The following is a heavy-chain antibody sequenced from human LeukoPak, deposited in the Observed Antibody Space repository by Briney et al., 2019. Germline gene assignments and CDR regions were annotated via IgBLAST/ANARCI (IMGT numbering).Heavy chain of an antibody. D-gene: IGHD6-19*01. J-gene: IGHJ4*02. CDR2: INSDGSST. V-gene: IGHV3-74*01. CDR1: GFTFSSYW. CDR3: ARERYSSGWYFSDYFDY. Sequence: GGSLRLSCAASGFTFSSYWMHWVRQAPGKGLVWVSRINSDGSSTSYADSVKGRFTISRDNAKNTLYLQMNSLRAEDTAVYYCARERYSSGWYFSDYFDYWGQGTLVTVSS.